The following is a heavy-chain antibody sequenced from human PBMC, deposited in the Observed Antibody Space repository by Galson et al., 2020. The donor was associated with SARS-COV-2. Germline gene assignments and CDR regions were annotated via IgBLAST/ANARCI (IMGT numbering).Heavy chain of an antibody. J-gene: IGHJ4*02. CDR2: ISYDGSNK. V-gene: IGHV3-30*04. CDR3: ATDPQVTGTQRGDY. D-gene: IGHD1-7*01. Sequence: GESLKISCAASEFTFSYFPMHWVRQAPGKGLEWVAVISYDGSNKYYADSVKGRFTISRDNSKNTLYLQMNSLRGDDTALYYCATDPQVTGTQRGDYWGQGTLVTVSS. CDR1: EFTFSYFP.